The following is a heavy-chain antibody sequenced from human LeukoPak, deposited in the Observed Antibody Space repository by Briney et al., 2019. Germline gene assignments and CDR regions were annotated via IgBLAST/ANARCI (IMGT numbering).Heavy chain of an antibody. Sequence: GGSLRLSCAASGFTFSSYAMRWVRQAPGKGLEWVSAISGSGGSTYYADSVKGRFTISRDNSKNTLYLQMNSLRAEDTAVYYCAKEPLKDYDFWSGYPYWGQGTLVTVSS. CDR1: GFTFSSYA. D-gene: IGHD3-3*01. V-gene: IGHV3-23*01. J-gene: IGHJ4*02. CDR3: AKEPLKDYDFWSGYPY. CDR2: ISGSGGST.